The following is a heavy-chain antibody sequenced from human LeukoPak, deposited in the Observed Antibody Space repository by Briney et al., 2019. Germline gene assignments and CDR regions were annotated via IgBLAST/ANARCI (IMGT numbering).Heavy chain of an antibody. CDR2: IRGAGDIT. CDR1: GITFSNYG. D-gene: IGHD3-10*01. Sequence: GGSLRLSCVGSGITFSNYGMSWVRQAPGKGLEWVSAIRGAGDITDYADSVKGRFTISRDNPKNMLYLQMSSLRAEDTAIYYCAKAPYGSGSYYFNLWGQGTLVTVSS. J-gene: IGHJ5*02. V-gene: IGHV3-23*01. CDR3: AKAPYGSGSYYFNL.